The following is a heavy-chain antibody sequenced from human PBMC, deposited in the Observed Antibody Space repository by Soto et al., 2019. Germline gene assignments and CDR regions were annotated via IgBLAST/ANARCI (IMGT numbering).Heavy chain of an antibody. Sequence: PGGSLRLSCVVSGFTFSSYAVSWVRQAPGKGLEWVSSISSTGDNTYYADSEKGRFTVSRDNAYNTLYLQMSSLRAEDTAIYYCAKRKYCYHSVLWDYWGQGTLVTVSS. J-gene: IGHJ4*02. CDR3: AKRKYCYHSVLWDY. CDR1: GFTFSSYA. CDR2: ISSTGDNT. V-gene: IGHV3-23*01. D-gene: IGHD3-10*01.